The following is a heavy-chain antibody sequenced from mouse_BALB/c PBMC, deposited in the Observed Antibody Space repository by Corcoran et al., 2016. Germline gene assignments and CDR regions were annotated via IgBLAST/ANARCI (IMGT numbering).Heavy chain of an antibody. CDR1: GCLLSTSGMS. V-gene: IGHV8-12*01. CDR2: IYWDDDK. CDR3: ARRASHGNFDY. D-gene: IGHD2-1*01. J-gene: IGHJ2*01. Sequence: QVTLKESGPGILQPSQTLSLTCSFSGCLLSTSGMSVSWIRLPSGKGLEWLAHIYWDDDKRYKPSLKSLLTISKATSSNQVFLKITSVDTADTATYYCARRASHGNFDYWGQGTTLTVSS.